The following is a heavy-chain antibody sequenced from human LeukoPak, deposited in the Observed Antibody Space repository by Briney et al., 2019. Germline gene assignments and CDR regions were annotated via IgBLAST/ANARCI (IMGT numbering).Heavy chain of an antibody. Sequence: SETLSLTCTVSGGSINSVGNYWSWVRQYPGKGLEWIGNIYYSGNTYYNPSLNSRLTISVDTSKNQFSLRLDSVTAADTAVYYCARVNTMVRGVINWFDPWGQGTLVIVSS. CDR1: GGSINSVGNY. CDR2: IYYSGNT. V-gene: IGHV4-31*03. CDR3: ARVNTMVRGVINWFDP. J-gene: IGHJ5*02. D-gene: IGHD3-10*01.